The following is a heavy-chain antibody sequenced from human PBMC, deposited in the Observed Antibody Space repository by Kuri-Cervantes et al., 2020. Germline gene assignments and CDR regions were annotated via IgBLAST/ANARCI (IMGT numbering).Heavy chain of an antibody. V-gene: IGHV3-48*02. CDR1: GFTFSSYS. D-gene: IGHD2-2*01. CDR2: ISSSSSTI. CDR3: ANIPAAMESYYYGIDV. Sequence: GESLKISCAASGFTFSSYSMNWVRQAPGKGLEWVSYISSSSSTIYYADSVKGRFTISRDNAKNSLYLQMNSLRDEDTAVYYCANIPAAMESYYYGIDVWGQGTTVTVSS. J-gene: IGHJ6*02.